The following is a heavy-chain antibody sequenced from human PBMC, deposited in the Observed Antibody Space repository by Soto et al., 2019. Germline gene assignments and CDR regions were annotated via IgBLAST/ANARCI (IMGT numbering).Heavy chain of an antibody. CDR3: ARGPRSGSYSVDGFDV. CDR1: GDSITSSNW. D-gene: IGHD1-26*01. Sequence: SETLSLTCAVSGDSITSSNWWSWVRQAPGKGLEWIGEIYHSGATTYNPSLKSRVSMSIDKSKNQFSLRLTDVTAADTAKYYCARGPRSGSYSVDGFDVWGQGTVVTV. J-gene: IGHJ3*01. CDR2: IYHSGAT. V-gene: IGHV4-4*02.